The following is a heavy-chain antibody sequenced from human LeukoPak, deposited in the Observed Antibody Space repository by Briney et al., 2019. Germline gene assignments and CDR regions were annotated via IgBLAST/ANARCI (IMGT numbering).Heavy chain of an antibody. Sequence: GGSLRLSCAASGFTFSSYGMHWVRQAPGKGLEWVAVISYDGSNKYYADSVKGRFTISRDNSKNTLYLQMNSLRAEDTAVYYCARDLERVFDYWGQGTLVTVSS. D-gene: IGHD1-1*01. CDR2: ISYDGSNK. J-gene: IGHJ4*02. V-gene: IGHV3-30*03. CDR3: ARDLERVFDY. CDR1: GFTFSSYG.